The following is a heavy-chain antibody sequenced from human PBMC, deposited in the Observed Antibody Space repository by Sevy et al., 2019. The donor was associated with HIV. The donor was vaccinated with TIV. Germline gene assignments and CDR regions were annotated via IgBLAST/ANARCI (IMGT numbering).Heavy chain of an antibody. D-gene: IGHD1-1*01. CDR2: INAAGGNT. Sequence: GESLKISCKASGYTFISYAIHWVRQAPGQGLQWMGWINAAGGNTKYSQNFQGRVTFSTDTSANTAYMELSSPRSEDTAVYYCARRGTGLDYYYGMDVWGQGTTVTVSS. CDR3: ARRGTGLDYYYGMDV. CDR1: GYTFISYA. J-gene: IGHJ6*02. V-gene: IGHV1-3*01.